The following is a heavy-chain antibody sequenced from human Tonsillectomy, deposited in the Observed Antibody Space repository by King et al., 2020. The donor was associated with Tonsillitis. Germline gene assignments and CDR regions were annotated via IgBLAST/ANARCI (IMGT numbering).Heavy chain of an antibody. CDR2: IYYIVST. J-gene: IGHJ4*02. V-gene: IGHV4-39*01. CDR1: GGSISSSSYY. D-gene: IGHD1-26*01. Sequence: LQLQESGPGLVKPSETLSLTCTVSGGSISSSSYYCGWIRQPPGKGLEWIGSIYYIVSTYYNQSLKSRVTISVDTSKNQFSLKMSSVTAADTAVYYCARRSGSYYGLDYWGQGTLVTVSS. CDR3: ARRSGSYYGLDY.